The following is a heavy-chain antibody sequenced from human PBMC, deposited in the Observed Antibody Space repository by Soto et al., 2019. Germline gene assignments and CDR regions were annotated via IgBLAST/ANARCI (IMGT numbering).Heavy chain of an antibody. CDR2: INQSGRT. CDR1: GGSFSGYY. V-gene: IGHV4-34*01. J-gene: IGHJ6*02. Sequence: PSETLCLTCAVYGGSFSGYYWSWISQPPGKGLEWVGEINQSGRTNYTPSLKSRVTISVDTSKHQFSLKLSSVTDADTAVYYCTRRRFGVRAVTTMDFWGPGTTVTLPS. D-gene: IGHD3-10*01. CDR3: TRRRFGVRAVTTMDF.